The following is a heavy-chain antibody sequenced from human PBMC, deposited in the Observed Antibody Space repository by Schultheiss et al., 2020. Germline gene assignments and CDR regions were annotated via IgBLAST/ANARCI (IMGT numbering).Heavy chain of an antibody. CDR1: GFTFSSYG. J-gene: IGHJ6*02. CDR2: ISSSSSYI. Sequence: ESLKISCAASGFTFSSYGMHWVRQAPGKGLEWVSSISSSSSYIYYADSVKGRFTISRDNAKNSLYLQMNSLRAEDTAVYYCTRDPQYRPYYYYGMDVWGQGTTVTVSS. V-gene: IGHV3-21*01. CDR3: TRDPQYRPYYYYGMDV. D-gene: IGHD2-2*02.